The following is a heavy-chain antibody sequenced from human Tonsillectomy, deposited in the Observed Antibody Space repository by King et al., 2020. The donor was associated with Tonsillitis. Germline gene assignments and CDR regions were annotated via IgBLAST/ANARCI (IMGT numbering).Heavy chain of an antibody. CDR3: ARVLCGGSCSNFDS. CDR2: LSRSSIFI. J-gene: IGHJ4*02. CDR1: GFIFGDYY. D-gene: IGHD2-15*01. Sequence: QLVQSGGGLGKPGGSRRLPCAASGFIFGDYYMIWSRQVPGEGLEWVSYLSRSSIFIIYADSVKGLFTISRDNAKNSVYLQMNSLRAEDTAVYYCARVLCGGSCSNFDSWGQGTLVTVSS. V-gene: IGHV3-11*05.